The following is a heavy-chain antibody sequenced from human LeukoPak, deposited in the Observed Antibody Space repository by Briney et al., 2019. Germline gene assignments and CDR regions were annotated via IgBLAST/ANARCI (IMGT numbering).Heavy chain of an antibody. CDR2: IYYSGST. CDR3: ARDSRKGSVGTYDY. CDR1: GGSISSSSYY. J-gene: IGHJ4*02. Sequence: SETLSLTCTVSGGSISSSSYYWGWIRQPPGKGLEWIGSIYYSGSTYYNPSLKSRVTISVDTSKNQFSLKLSSVTAADTAVYYCARDSRKGSVGTYDYWGQGTLVTVSS. V-gene: IGHV4-39*07. D-gene: IGHD1-26*01.